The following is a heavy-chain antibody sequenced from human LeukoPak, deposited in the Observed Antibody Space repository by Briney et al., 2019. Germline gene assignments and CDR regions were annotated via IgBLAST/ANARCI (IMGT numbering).Heavy chain of an antibody. Sequence: PGRSLRLSCAASGFTFSSYAMHWVRQAPGKGLEWVAVISYDGSNKHYADSVKGRFTISRDNSKNTLYLQMNSLRAEDTAVYYCARALMGIHDYWGQGTLVTASS. CDR1: GFTFSSYA. V-gene: IGHV3-30-3*01. D-gene: IGHD2-8*01. J-gene: IGHJ4*02. CDR3: ARALMGIHDY. CDR2: ISYDGSNK.